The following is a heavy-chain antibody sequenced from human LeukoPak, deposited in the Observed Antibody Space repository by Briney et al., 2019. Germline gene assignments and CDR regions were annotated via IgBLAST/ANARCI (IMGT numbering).Heavy chain of an antibody. CDR2: IYYSGST. Sequence: SETLSLTCAVYGGSFSGYYWSWIRQPPGKGLGWIGSIYYSGSTYYNPSLKSRVTISVDTSKNQFSLKLSSVTAADTAVYYCARHRMVRGVIRAYYYYGMDVWGQGTTVTVSS. V-gene: IGHV4-34*01. CDR3: ARHRMVRGVIRAYYYYGMDV. D-gene: IGHD3-10*01. CDR1: GGSFSGYY. J-gene: IGHJ6*02.